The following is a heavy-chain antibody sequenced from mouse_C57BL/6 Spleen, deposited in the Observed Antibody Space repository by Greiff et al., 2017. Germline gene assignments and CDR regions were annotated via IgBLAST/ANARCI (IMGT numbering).Heavy chain of an antibody. D-gene: IGHD1-1*01. Sequence: QVQLQQSGAELARPGASVKLSCKASGYTFTSYGISWVKQRTGQGLEWIGEIYPRSGNTYYNEKFKGKATLTADKSSSTAYMELRSLTSEDSAVYFCARYTITTVVADYWGQGTTRTGSS. CDR3: ARYTITTVVADY. CDR2: IYPRSGNT. CDR1: GYTFTSYG. V-gene: IGHV1-81*01. J-gene: IGHJ2*01.